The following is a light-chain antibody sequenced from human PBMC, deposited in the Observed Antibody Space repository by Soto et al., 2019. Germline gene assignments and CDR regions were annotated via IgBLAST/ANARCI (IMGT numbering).Light chain of an antibody. J-gene: IGLJ1*01. V-gene: IGLV2-23*02. CDR2: EVN. Sequence: QSALTQPASVSGSPGQSITISCTGTSSDFGNYNLVSWYQQHPGKVPKLILFEVNKRPSGVSGRFSGSKSGNTASLTISGLQAEDEADYYCCSFTSSNTHVFGTGTKGPS. CDR1: SSDFGNYNL. CDR3: CSFTSSNTHV.